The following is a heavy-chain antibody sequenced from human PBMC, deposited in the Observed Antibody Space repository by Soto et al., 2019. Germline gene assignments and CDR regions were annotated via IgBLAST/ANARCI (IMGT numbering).Heavy chain of an antibody. V-gene: IGHV1-69*01. J-gene: IGHJ6*02. CDR2: IIPIFGTA. D-gene: IGHD2-15*01. CDR3: ARSQGGSSSLDIYYYYYYGTDV. CDR1: GGTFSSYA. Sequence: QVQLVQSGAEVKKPGSSAKVSCKAPGGTFSSYAISWVRQAPGQGLEWMGGIIPIFGTAKYAQKFQGRVTITADESTSTGYMELSSLRSEDTAVYYCARSQGGSSSLDIYYYYYYGTDVWGQGTTVTVSS.